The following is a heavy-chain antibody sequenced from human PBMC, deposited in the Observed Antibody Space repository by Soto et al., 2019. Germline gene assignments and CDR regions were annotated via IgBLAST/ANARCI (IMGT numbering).Heavy chain of an antibody. CDR3: TRLDAPGDRALDI. CDR2: IRDKTNGYAT. V-gene: IGHV3-73*01. J-gene: IGHJ3*02. CDR1: GFSISGSA. Sequence: EVQLVESGGDLVQPGGSLKLSCAASGFSISGSAIHWVRQASGKGLEWVARIRDKTNGYATGYAASVQGRFTISRDDSKNTAFRQMNSLKTEDTAVYYCTRLDAPGDRALDIWGKGTMVTVSS.